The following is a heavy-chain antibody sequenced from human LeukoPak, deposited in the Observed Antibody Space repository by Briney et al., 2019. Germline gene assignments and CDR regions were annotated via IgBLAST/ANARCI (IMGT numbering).Heavy chain of an antibody. CDR2: IYSGGST. CDR3: AIFCTNGVCDLPVFDI. D-gene: IGHD2-8*01. CDR1: GFTVSSNY. V-gene: IGHV3-53*01. J-gene: IGHJ3*02. Sequence: GGSLRLSCAASGFTVSSNYMSWVRQAPGKGLEWVSVIYSGGSTYYADSVKGRFTISRDNSKNTLYLQMNSLRAEDTAVYYFAIFCTNGVCDLPVFDIWGKGKMVTASS.